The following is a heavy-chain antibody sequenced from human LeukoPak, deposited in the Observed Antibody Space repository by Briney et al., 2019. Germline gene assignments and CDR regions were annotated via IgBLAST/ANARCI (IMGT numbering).Heavy chain of an antibody. Sequence: SETLSLTCAVYGGSFSVYYRSWIRQPPGKGLEWIGEINHSGSTNYNLSLKSRVTISVDTSKNQFSLKLSSVTAADTAVYYCARGIAMAYFDYWGQGTLVTVSS. CDR1: GGSFSVYY. CDR3: ARGIAMAYFDY. D-gene: IGHD6-19*01. J-gene: IGHJ4*02. CDR2: INHSGST. V-gene: IGHV4-34*01.